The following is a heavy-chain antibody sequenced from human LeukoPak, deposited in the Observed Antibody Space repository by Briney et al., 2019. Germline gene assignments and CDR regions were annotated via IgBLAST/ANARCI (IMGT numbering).Heavy chain of an antibody. Sequence: SETLSLTCTVSGDSMRSYYWSWIRRAPGKGLEWLGHMDDRGDSNYNPSLKGRGSISVDTSKNQFSLKLRSVTVADTAVYYCARDSRYVSGWFDDGMDVWGPGTTVTVSS. CDR2: MDDRGDS. CDR3: ARDSRYVSGWFDDGMDV. CDR1: GDSMRSYY. J-gene: IGHJ6*02. V-gene: IGHV4-59*01. D-gene: IGHD6-13*01.